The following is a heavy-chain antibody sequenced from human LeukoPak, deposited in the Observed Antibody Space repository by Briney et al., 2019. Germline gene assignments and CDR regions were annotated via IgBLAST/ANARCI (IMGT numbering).Heavy chain of an antibody. CDR1: GGTFSSYD. J-gene: IGHJ3*02. CDR2: IIPIFGTA. CDR3: ARSNGDEGAFDI. V-gene: IGHV1-69*13. Sequence: ASVKVSCKASGGTFSSYDIRWVRQAPGQGLEWMGGIIPIFGTANYAQKFQGRVTITADESTSTAYMELSSLRSEDTAVYYCARSNGDEGAFDIWGQGTMVTVSS. D-gene: IGHD4-17*01.